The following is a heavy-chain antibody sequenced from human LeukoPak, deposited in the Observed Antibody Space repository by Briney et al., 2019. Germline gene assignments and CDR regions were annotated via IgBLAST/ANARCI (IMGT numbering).Heavy chain of an antibody. Sequence: GGSLRLSCAASGFTFSSYSMNWVRQAPGKGLEWVSSISSSSSYIYYADSVKGRFTISRDNAKNSLYLQMNSLRAEDTAVYYCARDLSSDYYDSSGYLNYWGQGTLVTVSS. CDR3: ARDLSSDYYDSSGYLNY. CDR2: ISSSSSYI. D-gene: IGHD3-22*01. CDR1: GFTFSSYS. V-gene: IGHV3-21*01. J-gene: IGHJ4*02.